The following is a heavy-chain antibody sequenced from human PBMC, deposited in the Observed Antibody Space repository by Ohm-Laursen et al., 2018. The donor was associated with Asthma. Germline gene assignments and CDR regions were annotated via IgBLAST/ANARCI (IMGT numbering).Heavy chain of an antibody. Sequence: GTLSLTCAVSGASISSYYWSWFRQPPGKGLEWIGYIYYTGSTTYNPSLKSRVAMAVDTTKNEISLKLSSVTAADTAVYYCAREGCRSSSCESRHNWYDPWGRGTLVTVSS. D-gene: IGHD2-2*01. J-gene: IGHJ5*02. V-gene: IGHV4-59*01. CDR2: IYYTGST. CDR1: GASISSYY. CDR3: AREGCRSSSCESRHNWYDP.